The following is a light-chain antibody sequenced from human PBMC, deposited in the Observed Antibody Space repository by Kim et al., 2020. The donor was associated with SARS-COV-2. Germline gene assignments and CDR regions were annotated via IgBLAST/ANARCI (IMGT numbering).Light chain of an antibody. Sequence: ASVKLTWTLSSGHSSYAIAWHQQQPEKGPRYWMKVNSDGSHSKGDGIPHRFSGSSSGAERYVTISSLQSEDEAEYYCQTWDTGIRVFGGGTQLTVL. J-gene: IGLJ2*01. V-gene: IGLV4-69*01. CDR3: QTWDTGIRV. CDR1: SGHSSYA. CDR2: VNSDGSH.